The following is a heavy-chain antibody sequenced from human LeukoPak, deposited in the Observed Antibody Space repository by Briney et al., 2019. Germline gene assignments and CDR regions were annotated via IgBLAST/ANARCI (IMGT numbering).Heavy chain of an antibody. CDR2: TYSGGST. Sequence: PGGSLRLSCAVSGLTVSNNYMSWVRQAPGKGLEWVSVTYSGGSTYYADSVKGRFTISRDNSKNTLYLQMNSLRAEDTAVYYCARDSRGSGWYRIDYWGQGTLVTVSS. CDR1: GLTVSNNY. CDR3: ARDSRGSGWYRIDY. V-gene: IGHV3-66*01. J-gene: IGHJ4*02. D-gene: IGHD6-19*01.